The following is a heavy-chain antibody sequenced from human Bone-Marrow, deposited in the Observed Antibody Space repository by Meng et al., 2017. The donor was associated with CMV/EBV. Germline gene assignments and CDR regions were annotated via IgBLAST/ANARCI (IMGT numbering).Heavy chain of an antibody. Sequence: GESLKISCAASGFTFSSYGMHWVRQAPGKGLEWVAFIRYDGSNKYYADSVKGRFTISRDNSKNTLYLQMNSLRAEDTAVYYCAKGGWLAYYDFWSGYYPPRALDYWGQGTRVTGSS. V-gene: IGHV3-30*02. D-gene: IGHD3-3*01. CDR1: GFTFSSYG. CDR3: AKGGWLAYYDFWSGYYPPRALDY. J-gene: IGHJ4*02. CDR2: IRYDGSNK.